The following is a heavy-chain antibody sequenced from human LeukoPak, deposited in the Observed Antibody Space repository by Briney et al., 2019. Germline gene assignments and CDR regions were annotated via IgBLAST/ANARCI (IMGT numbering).Heavy chain of an antibody. V-gene: IGHV3-23*01. CDR1: GFTFSNYA. CDR3: AKDRRYCSSTSCYGDFDY. J-gene: IGHJ4*02. Sequence: SGGSLRLSCAASGFTFSNYAMNWVRQAPGKGLEWVSGVSGSGGSTYYADSVKGRFTISRDNSKNTLYLQMDSLRAEDTAVYYCAKDRRYCSSTSCYGDFDYWSQGTLATVSS. D-gene: IGHD2-2*01. CDR2: VSGSGGST.